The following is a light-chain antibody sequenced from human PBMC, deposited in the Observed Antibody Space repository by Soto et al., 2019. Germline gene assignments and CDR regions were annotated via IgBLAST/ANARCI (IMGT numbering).Light chain of an antibody. CDR1: QSVSSN. Sequence: ETVMTQSPATLSVSPGERATLSCSASQSVSSNLAWYQQKPGQAPRLLMYGASTRATGIPARVSGSGSGTEFTLTISSLQSQDFALYYCQQYNNWPLWTCGQGTKVEI. V-gene: IGKV3-15*01. J-gene: IGKJ1*01. CDR3: QQYNNWPLWT. CDR2: GAS.